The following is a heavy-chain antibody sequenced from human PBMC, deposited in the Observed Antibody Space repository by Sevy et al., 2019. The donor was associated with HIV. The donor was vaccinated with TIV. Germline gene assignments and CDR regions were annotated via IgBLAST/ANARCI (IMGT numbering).Heavy chain of an antibody. D-gene: IGHD3-3*01. CDR1: GFTFSSYA. V-gene: IGHV3-30-3*01. CDR2: ISYDGSNK. CDR3: ARGATIFGVVIDYYMDV. J-gene: IGHJ6*03. Sequence: GGSLRLSCAASGFTFSSYAMHWVRQAPGKGLEWVAVISYDGSNKYYANSVKGRFTISRDNSKNTLYLQMNSLRAEDTAVYYCARGATIFGVVIDYYMDVWGKWTTVTVSS.